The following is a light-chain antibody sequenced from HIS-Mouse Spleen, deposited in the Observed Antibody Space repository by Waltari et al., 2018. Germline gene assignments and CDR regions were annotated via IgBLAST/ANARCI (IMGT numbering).Light chain of an antibody. J-gene: IGKJ4*01. Sequence: VLTQSPGTLSLSPGERATLSCRASQSVSSSYLAWYQQKPGQAPRLLIYGASSRATGIPDRFSGSGSGTDFTLTISRLEPEDFAVYYCQQYGSSPTTFGGGTKVEIK. CDR1: QSVSSSY. V-gene: IGKV3-20*01. CDR3: QQYGSSPTT. CDR2: GAS.